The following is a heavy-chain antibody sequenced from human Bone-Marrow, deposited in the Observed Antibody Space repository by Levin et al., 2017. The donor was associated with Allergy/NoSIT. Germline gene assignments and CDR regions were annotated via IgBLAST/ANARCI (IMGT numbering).Heavy chain of an antibody. Sequence: ASVKVSCKASGYTFTNYAITWLRQAPGQGLEWMGFISGYNGDTTYAQNLQGRVTMTTDTSTNTAYMELRSLRSDDTAVYYCAREEVTPDYWGQGTLVTVSS. CDR3: AREEVTPDY. CDR2: ISGYNGDT. D-gene: IGHD2-21*02. J-gene: IGHJ4*02. CDR1: GYTFTNYA. V-gene: IGHV1-18*01.